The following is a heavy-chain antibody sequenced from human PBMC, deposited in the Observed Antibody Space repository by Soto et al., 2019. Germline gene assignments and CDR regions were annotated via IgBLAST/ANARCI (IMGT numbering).Heavy chain of an antibody. Sequence: AETLSLTCTVSGGSITSSYWSWIRRPPGKGLEWIAYIYDTGISGYTPSTSYNPSLKSRVTMSVDTSRSQFSLKLTSVTAADTAVYYCARGEDAFFYYGLDVWGQGITVTVSS. CDR1: GGSITSSY. CDR2: IYDTGISGYTPST. CDR3: ARGEDAFFYYGLDV. J-gene: IGHJ6*02. V-gene: IGHV4-59*01.